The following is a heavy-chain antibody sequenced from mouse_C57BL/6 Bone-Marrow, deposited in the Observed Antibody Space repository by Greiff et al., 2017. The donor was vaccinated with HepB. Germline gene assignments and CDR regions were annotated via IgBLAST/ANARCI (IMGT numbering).Heavy chain of an antibody. CDR2: IDPNSGGT. CDR3: ARGTGRDY. J-gene: IGHJ2*01. Sequence: VQLQQSVAELVRPGASVKLSCTASGFNIKNTYMHWVKQRPGRGLEWIGRIDPNSGGTKYNEKFKSKATLTVDKPSSTAYMQLSSLTSEDSAVYYCARGTGRDYWGQGTTLTVSS. V-gene: IGHV1-72*01. D-gene: IGHD4-1*01. CDR1: GFNIKNTY.